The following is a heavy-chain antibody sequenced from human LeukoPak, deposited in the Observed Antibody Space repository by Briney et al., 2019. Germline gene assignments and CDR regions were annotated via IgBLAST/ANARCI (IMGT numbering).Heavy chain of an antibody. CDR2: IRYDGNNQ. CDR3: AKAGRATTSHIDD. V-gene: IGHV3-30*02. D-gene: IGHD4-17*01. Sequence: GGSLRLSCAASGFTFSNSGVHWVRQAPGKGLEWVALIRYDGNNQYYGDSVRGRFTISRDNSKNTLYLEMNSLKPEDTAVYYCAKAGRATTSHIDDWGQGTLVTVSS. CDR1: GFTFSNSG. J-gene: IGHJ4*02.